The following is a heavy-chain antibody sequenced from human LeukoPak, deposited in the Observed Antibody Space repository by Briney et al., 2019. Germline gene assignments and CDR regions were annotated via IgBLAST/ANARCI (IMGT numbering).Heavy chain of an antibody. Sequence: GGSLRLSCVDSGFSFSAHWMSWVRQAPGKGLEWVANIKQGGNEKYYVDSVKGRFTISRDDAKNSLYLQMSSLRAEDTAVYYCASVDYSMAMDVWGKGTTVTVSS. CDR3: ASVDYSMAMDV. D-gene: IGHD4-11*01. V-gene: IGHV3-7*01. J-gene: IGHJ6*03. CDR2: IKQGGNEK. CDR1: GFSFSAHW.